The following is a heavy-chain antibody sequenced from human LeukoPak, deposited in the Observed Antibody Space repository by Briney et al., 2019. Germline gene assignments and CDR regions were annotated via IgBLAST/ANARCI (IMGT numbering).Heavy chain of an antibody. D-gene: IGHD6-19*01. CDR2: ISYSSNYI. CDR1: GFTFSSYT. CDR3: AKGEQWLVRGVFDS. J-gene: IGHJ4*02. Sequence: GGSLRLSCAASGFTFSSYTMNWVRQAQGKGLEWVSSISYSSNYIYYADSVKGRFTVSRDNAKNSVYLQMNSLRAEDTAVYYCAKGEQWLVRGVFDSWGQGTLVTVSS. V-gene: IGHV3-21*04.